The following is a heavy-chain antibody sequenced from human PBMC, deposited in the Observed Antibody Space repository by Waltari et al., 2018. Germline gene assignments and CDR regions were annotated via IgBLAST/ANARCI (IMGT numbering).Heavy chain of an antibody. CDR2: IYYSGST. CDR1: GGSISSSSYS. Sequence: QLQLQESGPGLVKPSETLSLTCTVSGGSISSSSYSWGWIRQPPGKGLEWIGSIYYSGSTYYNPSLKSRVTISVDTSKNQFSLKLSSVTAADTAVYYCARPPRRYSSSSWYSSGWYSVAFDIWGQGTMVTVSS. CDR3: ARPPRRYSSSSWYSSGWYSVAFDI. V-gene: IGHV4-39*01. J-gene: IGHJ3*02. D-gene: IGHD6-19*01.